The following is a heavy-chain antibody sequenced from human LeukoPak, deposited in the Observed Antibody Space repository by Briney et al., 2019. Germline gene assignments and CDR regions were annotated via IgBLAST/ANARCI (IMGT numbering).Heavy chain of an antibody. CDR2: IIPIFGIA. Sequence: ASVKVSCKASGGTFSSYAISWVRQAPGQGLEWMGRIIPIFGIANYAQKFQGRVTITADKSTSTAYMELGSLRSEDTAVYYCARARRYDFWSGYYYSYFDYWGQGTLVTVSS. J-gene: IGHJ4*02. V-gene: IGHV1-69*04. D-gene: IGHD3-3*01. CDR3: ARARRYDFWSGYYYSYFDY. CDR1: GGTFSSYA.